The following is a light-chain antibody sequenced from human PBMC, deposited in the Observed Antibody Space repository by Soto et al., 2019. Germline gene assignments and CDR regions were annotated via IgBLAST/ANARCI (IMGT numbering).Light chain of an antibody. Sequence: QSVLTQPASVSGSPGQSITISCTRASRDVGSYNFVSWYQQHPGEVPKVLIYEVSKRPSGVSDRFSGSKSGNTASLTISGLQAEDEADYYCCADSGSSTYVFRTGTKLTVL. J-gene: IGLJ1*01. CDR1: SRDVGSYNF. CDR3: CADSGSSTYV. V-gene: IGLV2-23*02. CDR2: EVS.